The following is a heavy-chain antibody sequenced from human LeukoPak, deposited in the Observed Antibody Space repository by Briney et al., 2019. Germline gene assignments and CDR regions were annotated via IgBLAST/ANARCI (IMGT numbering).Heavy chain of an antibody. V-gene: IGHV4-59*01. CDR1: GGSISTYY. J-gene: IGHJ5*02. D-gene: IGHD1-26*01. CDR2: IYYSGST. Sequence: SETLSLTCTVSGGSISTYYWSWIRQPPGKGLEWIGYIYYSGSTNYNPSLKSRVTISVDTSKNQFSLKLSSVTAADAAVYYCARSYSGSFDPWGQGTLVTVSS. CDR3: ARSYSGSFDP.